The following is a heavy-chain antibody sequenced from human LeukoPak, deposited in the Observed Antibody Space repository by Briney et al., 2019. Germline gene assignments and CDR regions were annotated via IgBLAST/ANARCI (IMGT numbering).Heavy chain of an antibody. CDR2: MNPNSGNT. CDR1: GYTFTTYD. CDR3: ARANYYGSGKKDLDY. D-gene: IGHD3-10*01. J-gene: IGHJ4*02. Sequence: GASVKVSCKASGYTFTTYDINWVRQATGQGLEWMGWMNPNSGNTGYAQKCQGRVTMTRNTSMSTAYMELNSLRSEDTAVYYCARANYYGSGKKDLDYWGQGTLVTVSS. V-gene: IGHV1-8*01.